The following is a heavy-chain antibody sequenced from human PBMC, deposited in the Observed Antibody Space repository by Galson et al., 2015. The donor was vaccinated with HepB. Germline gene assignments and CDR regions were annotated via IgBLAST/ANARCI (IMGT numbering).Heavy chain of an antibody. V-gene: IGHV4-59*01. Sequence: SETLSLTCTVSGGSISSFYWTWIRQPPGKGLEWIGYIYYSGSTNYNPSLKSRVTISADTSKNQFSLKLSSVTAADTAVYYCARRSPRGGSCYVGECFDYWGQGTLVTVTS. D-gene: IGHD2-15*01. CDR3: ARRSPRGGSCYVGECFDY. CDR2: IYYSGST. J-gene: IGHJ4*02. CDR1: GGSISSFY.